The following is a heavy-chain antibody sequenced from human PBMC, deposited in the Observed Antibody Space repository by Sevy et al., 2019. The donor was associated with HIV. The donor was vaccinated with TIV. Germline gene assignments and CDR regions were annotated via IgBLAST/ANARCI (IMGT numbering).Heavy chain of an antibody. Sequence: GGSLRLSCTASGFTFGDYCMSWVRQAPGKRLEWVAFLKSDVNGGTVDHAASVRGRLVISRDDSKTIAYLQMNDLKTEDTGVYYCTRWKAAQSIFDYWGQGALVTVSS. CDR1: GFTFGDYC. CDR3: TRWKAAQSIFDY. D-gene: IGHD6-13*01. CDR2: LKSDVNGGTV. V-gene: IGHV3-49*04. J-gene: IGHJ4*02.